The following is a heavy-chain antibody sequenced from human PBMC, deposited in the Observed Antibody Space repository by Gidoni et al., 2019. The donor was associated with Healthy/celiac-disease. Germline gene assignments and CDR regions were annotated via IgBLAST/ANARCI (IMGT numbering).Heavy chain of an antibody. V-gene: IGHV3-74*01. CDR1: GARFSSYW. CDR2: INSDGSST. D-gene: IGHD4-17*01. J-gene: IGHJ6*02. CDR3: ARVSPHIYGASYGMDV. Sequence: EVQLVESGGGLVQPGGSLRLSCAASGARFSSYWMHWVRQAPGKGLVWVSRINSDGSSTSYADSVKGRFTISRDNAKNTLYLQINSLRAEDTAVYYCARVSPHIYGASYGMDVWGQGTTVTVSS.